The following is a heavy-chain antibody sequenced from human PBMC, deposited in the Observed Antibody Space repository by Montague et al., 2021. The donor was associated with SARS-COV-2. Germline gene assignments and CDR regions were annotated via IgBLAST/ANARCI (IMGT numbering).Heavy chain of an antibody. CDR2: IYTSGTT. CDR3: ARGGGSGGQRANHFDY. V-gene: IGHV4-61*02. J-gene: IGHJ4*02. D-gene: IGHD2-15*01. CDR1: GGSISSGTYY. Sequence: TLSLTCTVSGGSISSGTYYWSWIRQPAGKGLEWIGRIYTSGTTNYNPFLKSRITISVDTSKNQFSLKLSSVTAADTAVYYCARGGGSGGQRANHFDYWGQGTLVTVSS.